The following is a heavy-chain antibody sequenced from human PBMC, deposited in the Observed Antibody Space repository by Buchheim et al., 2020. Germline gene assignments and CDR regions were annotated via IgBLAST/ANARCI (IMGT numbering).Heavy chain of an antibody. CDR2: ISSGGGTI. CDR3: ARGDLSKSDY. D-gene: IGHD1-26*01. J-gene: IGHJ4*02. V-gene: IGHV3-48*01. CDR1: GFTFSGHH. Sequence: EVQLVESGGGLVQPGGSLRLSCAASGFTFSGHHMNWVRQAPGKGLQWVSYISSGGGTIYYEESVKGRFTISRDNARNSLYLQMNSLRADDTAVYYCARGDLSKSDYWGQGTL.